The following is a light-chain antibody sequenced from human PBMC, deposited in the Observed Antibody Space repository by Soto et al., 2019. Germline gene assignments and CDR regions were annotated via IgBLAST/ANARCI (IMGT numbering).Light chain of an antibody. CDR2: RNN. CDR3: AAWDDSLSGSYV. J-gene: IGLJ1*01. CDR1: SSNIGSNY. Sequence: QSVLTQPPSASGTPGQRDTISCSGSSSNIGSNYVYWYQQLPGTAPKLLIYRNNQRPSGVPDRFSGSKSGTSASLAISGLRSEDEADYYCAAWDDSLSGSYVFGTGTKLTVL. V-gene: IGLV1-47*01.